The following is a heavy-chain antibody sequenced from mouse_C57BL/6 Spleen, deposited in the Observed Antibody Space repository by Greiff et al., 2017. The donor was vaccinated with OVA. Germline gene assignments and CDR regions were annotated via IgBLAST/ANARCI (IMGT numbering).Heavy chain of an antibody. J-gene: IGHJ4*01. D-gene: IGHD6-1*01. CDR2: IDPETGGT. V-gene: IGHV1-15*01. Sequence: QVQLQQSGAELVRPGASVTLSCKASGYTFTDYEMHWVKQTPVHGLEWIGAIDPETGGTAYNQKFKGKATLTADKSSSTAYMQLSSLTSEDSAVYFCARWGHPLYYAMDYWGQGTSVTVSS. CDR1: GYTFTDYE. CDR3: ARWGHPLYYAMDY.